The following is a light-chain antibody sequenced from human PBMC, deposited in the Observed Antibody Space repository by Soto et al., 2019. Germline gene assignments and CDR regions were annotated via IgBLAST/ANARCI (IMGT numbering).Light chain of an antibody. J-gene: IGKJ1*01. CDR1: QSVSGSY. CDR2: GAS. CDR3: HHYGGSPET. Sequence: EIVLTQSPGTLSLSPGERATLSCRASQSVSGSYLAWYQQIPGQAPRLLIYGASSRATGIPDRFIGGGSGTDFTLTISRLEPEDFAVYYCHHYGGSPETFCQGTKVEIK. V-gene: IGKV3-20*01.